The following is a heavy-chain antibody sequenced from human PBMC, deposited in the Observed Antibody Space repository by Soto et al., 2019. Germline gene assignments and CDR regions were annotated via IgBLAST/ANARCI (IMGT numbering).Heavy chain of an antibody. D-gene: IGHD3-10*01. CDR3: ARRRDSTSWFLFDY. CDR1: GFGFGTVS. J-gene: IGHJ4*02. CDR2: ISFSGDHI. Sequence: EVQLVESGGGLVKPGESLRLSRAASGFGFGTVSMTWVRQAPGKGLEWVAFISFSGDHIYYADSVKGRFTISRDNAGNSLYLQMNSLRVEDTAVYYCARRRDSTSWFLFDYWGLGTLVTVSS. V-gene: IGHV3-21*01.